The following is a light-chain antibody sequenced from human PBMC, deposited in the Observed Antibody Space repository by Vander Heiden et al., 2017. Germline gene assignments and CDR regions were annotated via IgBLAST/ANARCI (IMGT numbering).Light chain of an antibody. V-gene: IGLV1-51*01. CDR2: DNN. Sequence: QSVLTQPPSVSTAPGQKVTISCSGSSSKIGNNYVSWYQQLPGTAPKLLIYDNNKRPSGIPDRFSGSKAGTSATLGITGLQSGDEADYYCGTWDSSLSALVFGGGTKLTVL. CDR3: GTWDSSLSALV. CDR1: SSKIGNNY. J-gene: IGLJ3*02.